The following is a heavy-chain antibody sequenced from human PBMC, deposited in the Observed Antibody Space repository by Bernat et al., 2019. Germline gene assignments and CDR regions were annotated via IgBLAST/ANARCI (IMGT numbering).Heavy chain of an antibody. Sequence: QLQLQESGPGLVKPSETLSLTCTVSGGSISSSSYYWGWIRQPPGKGLEWIGSIYYSGSTYYNPSLKSRVTISVDTSKNQFSLKLSSVTAADTAVYYCARQHCSSTSCYVGAYYYGMDFWGQGTTVTVSS. J-gene: IGHJ6*02. CDR1: GGSISSSSYY. D-gene: IGHD2-2*01. V-gene: IGHV4-39*01. CDR2: IYYSGST. CDR3: ARQHCSSTSCYVGAYYYGMDF.